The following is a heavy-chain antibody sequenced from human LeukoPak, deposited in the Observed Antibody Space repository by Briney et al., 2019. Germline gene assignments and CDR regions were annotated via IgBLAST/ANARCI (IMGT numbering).Heavy chain of an antibody. Sequence: SQTLSLTCTVSGGSISSGSYYWRWIRQPAGKGLEWIGRIYSSGSTNYNPSLKSRVTISVDTSKNQFSLKLSSVTAADTAVYYCARDQVTNYYDSSGFDYWGQGTLVTVSS. D-gene: IGHD3-22*01. J-gene: IGHJ4*02. CDR3: ARDQVTNYYDSSGFDY. V-gene: IGHV4-61*02. CDR1: GGSISSGSYY. CDR2: IYSSGST.